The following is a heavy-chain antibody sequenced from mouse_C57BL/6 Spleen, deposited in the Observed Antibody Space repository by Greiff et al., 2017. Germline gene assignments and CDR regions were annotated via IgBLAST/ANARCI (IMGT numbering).Heavy chain of an antibody. V-gene: IGHV5-17*01. CDR1: GFTFSDYG. D-gene: IGHD1-1*01. J-gene: IGHJ2*01. CDR3: AREGPFITTSSLDY. CDR2: ISSGSSTI. Sequence: DVQLVESGGGLVKPGGSLKLSCAASGFTFSDYGMHWVRQAPEKGLEWVAYISSGSSTIYYADTVKGRFTISRDNAKNTLFLQMTSLRSEDTAMYYCAREGPFITTSSLDYWGQGTTLTVSS.